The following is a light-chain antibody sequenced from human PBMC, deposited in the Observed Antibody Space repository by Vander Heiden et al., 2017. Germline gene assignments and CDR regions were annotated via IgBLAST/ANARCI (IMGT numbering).Light chain of an antibody. CDR2: EVS. Sequence: QSALTQPASVSGSPGQSITISCTGTSSDVGSYNLVSWYQQHPGKAPKLMIYEVSKRPSGVSNRFSGSKSGNTASPTISGLQAEDEADDYCCSYAGSSTLVFGGGTKLTVL. CDR3: CSYAGSSTLV. CDR1: SSDVGSYNL. J-gene: IGLJ2*01. V-gene: IGLV2-23*02.